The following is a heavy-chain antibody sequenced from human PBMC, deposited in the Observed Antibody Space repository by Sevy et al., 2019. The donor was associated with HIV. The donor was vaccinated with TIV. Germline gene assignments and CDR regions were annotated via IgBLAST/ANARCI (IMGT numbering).Heavy chain of an antibody. J-gene: IGHJ3*02. CDR2: IMQDGSEK. Sequence: GGSLRLSCAASGFTFSSYCMTWVRQAPGKGLEWVANIMQDGSEKYYVDSVKGRFTISRDNSKNSLFLQMNSLRAEDTAWSCCGGGVCGGYSYPNAFDIWGQGTMVTVSS. CDR1: GFTFSSYC. D-gene: IGHD2-21*01. V-gene: IGHV3-7*03. CDR3: GGGVCGGYSYPNAFDI.